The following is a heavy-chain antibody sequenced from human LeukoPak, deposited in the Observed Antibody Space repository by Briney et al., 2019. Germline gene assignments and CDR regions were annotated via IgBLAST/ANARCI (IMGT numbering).Heavy chain of an antibody. D-gene: IGHD3-10*01. J-gene: IGHJ3*02. CDR3: ARIPLWFGELLWGAFDI. V-gene: IGHV3-30*04. Sequence: PGRSLRLSCAASGFTFSSYAMHWVRQAPGKGLEWVAVISYDGSNKYYADSVKGRFTISRDNSKNTLYLQMNSLRAEDTAVYYCARIPLWFGELLWGAFDIWGQGTMVTVSS. CDR1: GFTFSSYA. CDR2: ISYDGSNK.